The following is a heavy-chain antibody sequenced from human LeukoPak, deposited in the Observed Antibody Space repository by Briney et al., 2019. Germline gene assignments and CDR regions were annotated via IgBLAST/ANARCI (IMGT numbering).Heavy chain of an antibody. J-gene: IGHJ6*04. CDR1: GFTFSSYS. Sequence: GGSLRLSCAASGFTFSSYSMNWVRQAPGKGLEWVSCMSSVSGSIWYGDSVKGRFSISRDNAKNSLYLQMNSLRAEDTAVYYCARGSIFGPVDVWGKGTTVTVSS. D-gene: IGHD3-3*01. CDR3: ARGSIFGPVDV. CDR2: MSSVSGSI. V-gene: IGHV3-21*01.